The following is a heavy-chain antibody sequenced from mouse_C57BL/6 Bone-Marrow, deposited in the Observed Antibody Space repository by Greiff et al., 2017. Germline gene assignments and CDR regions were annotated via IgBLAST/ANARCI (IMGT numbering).Heavy chain of an antibody. CDR1: GYTFTSDW. D-gene: IGHD4-1*01. Sequence: QVQLQQPGADLVKPGASVKMSCKASGYTFTSDWITWVKQRPGQGLEWIGDIYPTSGRTNYNEQFKSKAILTVDTSSNTAYMQLSSLTSEDSAVFYCARSGPLGRSFDYWGQGTTLTVSS. CDR2: IYPTSGRT. CDR3: ARSGPLGRSFDY. J-gene: IGHJ2*01. V-gene: IGHV1-55*01.